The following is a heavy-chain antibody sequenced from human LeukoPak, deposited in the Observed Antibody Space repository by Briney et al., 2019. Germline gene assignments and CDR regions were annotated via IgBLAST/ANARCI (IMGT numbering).Heavy chain of an antibody. CDR2: ISGSGGST. V-gene: IGHV3-23*01. CDR1: GFTFSSYA. D-gene: IGHD3-3*01. J-gene: IGHJ4*02. CDR3: ANLYDFWTGDY. Sequence: GGSLRLSCAAFGFTFSSYAMSWVRQAPGKGLEWVSAISGSGGSTYYADSVKGRFTISRDNSKNTLYLQMNSLRAEDTAVYYCANLYDFWTGDYWGQGTLVTVSS.